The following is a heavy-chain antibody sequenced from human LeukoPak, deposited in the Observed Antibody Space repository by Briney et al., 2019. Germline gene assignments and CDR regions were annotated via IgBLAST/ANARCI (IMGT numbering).Heavy chain of an antibody. Sequence: SDTLSLTCTVCSGSMSNYYWTWIRQPAGKGLEWVGCIHSTGRTTYNPSLKSRVSLSLDTSKNQFSLKVTSVAAADTAIYYCAKGHNWNDYFDPWGKGTPVTVSS. CDR2: IHSTGRT. V-gene: IGHV4-4*07. CDR3: AKGHNWNDYFDP. D-gene: IGHD1-20*01. J-gene: IGHJ5*01. CDR1: SGSMSNYY.